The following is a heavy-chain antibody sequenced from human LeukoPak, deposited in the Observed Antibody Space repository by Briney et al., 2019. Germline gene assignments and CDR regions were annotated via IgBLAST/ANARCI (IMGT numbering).Heavy chain of an antibody. D-gene: IGHD3-10*02. J-gene: IGHJ4*02. CDR2: ISSSSSYI. Sequence: GGSLRLSCAASGFTFSSYSMNWVRQAPGKGLEWVSSISSSSSYIYYADSVKGRFTISRDKSKNTLYLQMNNLRAEDTAVYYCAKDLETTMYYFDYWGQGTLVTVSS. V-gene: IGHV3-21*04. CDR1: GFTFSSYS. CDR3: AKDLETTMYYFDY.